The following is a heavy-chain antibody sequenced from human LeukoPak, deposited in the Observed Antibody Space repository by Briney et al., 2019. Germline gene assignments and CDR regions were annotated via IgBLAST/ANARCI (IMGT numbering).Heavy chain of an antibody. CDR1: GYTFTSYY. J-gene: IGHJ5*02. D-gene: IGHD3-10*01. Sequence: GASVKVSCKASGYTFTSYYIHWVRQAPGQGLEWMGIINPSGGSTSYAQKFQGRVTMTRDMSTSTVYMELNSLRSEDTAVYYCARDSGTTGEVKFGPWGQGTLVTVSS. V-gene: IGHV1-46*01. CDR2: INPSGGST. CDR3: ARDSGTTGEVKFGP.